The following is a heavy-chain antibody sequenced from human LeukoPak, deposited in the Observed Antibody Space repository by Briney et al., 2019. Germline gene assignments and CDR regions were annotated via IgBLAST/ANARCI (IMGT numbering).Heavy chain of an antibody. J-gene: IGHJ6*04. V-gene: IGHV1-18*04. CDR1: GYTFTSYG. CDR3: ARDDYGDYEGLYGMDV. CDR2: ISAYNDNT. Sequence: ASVKVSCKASGYTFTSYGISWVRQAPGQGLEWMGWISAYNDNTNYAQKLQGRVTMTTDTSTSTAYMELRSLRSDDTAVYYCARDDYGDYEGLYGMDVWGKGTTVTVSS. D-gene: IGHD4-17*01.